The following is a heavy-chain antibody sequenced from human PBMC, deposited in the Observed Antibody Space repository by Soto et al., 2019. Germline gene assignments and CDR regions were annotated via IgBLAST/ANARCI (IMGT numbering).Heavy chain of an antibody. Sequence: QVQLVESGGGVVQPGGSLRLSCSASGFTFSRYAMHWVRQAPGEGLDWVAVVSFDGSNEYYAESVRGRFTISRDTSKNTLYLQMNSLRPEDTAVHFCARPRMTTTTRYHGMDVWGRGTTVTVSS. D-gene: IGHD4-17*01. CDR3: ARPRMTTTTRYHGMDV. CDR1: GFTFSRYA. CDR2: VSFDGSNE. J-gene: IGHJ6*02. V-gene: IGHV3-30-3*01.